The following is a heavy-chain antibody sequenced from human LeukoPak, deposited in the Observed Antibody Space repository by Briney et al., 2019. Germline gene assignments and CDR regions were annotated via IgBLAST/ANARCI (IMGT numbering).Heavy chain of an antibody. J-gene: IGHJ4*02. CDR3: TTTPPYYDFWSGYYTLDY. V-gene: IGHV3-15*01. D-gene: IGHD3-3*01. CDR2: IKSKTDGGTT. Sequence: PGGSLRLSCAASGFTFSNAWMSWVRQAPGKGLEWVGRIKSKTDGGTTDYAAPVKGRFTISRDDSKNTLYLQMNSLKTEDTAVYYCTTTPPYYDFWSGYYTLDYWGQGTLVTVSS. CDR1: GFTFSNAW.